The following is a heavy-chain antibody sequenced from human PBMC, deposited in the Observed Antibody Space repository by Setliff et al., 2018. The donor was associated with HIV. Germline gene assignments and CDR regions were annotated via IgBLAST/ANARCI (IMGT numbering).Heavy chain of an antibody. CDR2: IYYYSGST. V-gene: IGHV4-38-2*02. J-gene: IGHJ4*02. CDR3: ARDLRGTQSSDY. D-gene: IGHD1-1*01. CDR1: GYSISSGYY. Sequence: PSETLSLTCTVSGYSISSGYYWGWIRQPPGKGLEWIGYIYYYSGSTYYNPSLKSRVTISVDTSKNQFSLKLRSVTAADTAVYYCARDLRGTQSSDYWGQGTLVTVSS.